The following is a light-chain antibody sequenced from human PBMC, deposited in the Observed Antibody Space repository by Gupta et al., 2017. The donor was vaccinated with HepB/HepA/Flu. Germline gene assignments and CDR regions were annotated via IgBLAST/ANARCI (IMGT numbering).Light chain of an antibody. CDR1: QSSSSY. Sequence: DIQMTQSPSSLSASVGDRVTITCRASQSSSSYLNWYQQKPGKVPKLLIYAASSLQSGVPSRFSGSGSGTDFTLTISSLQPEDFATYYCQQSYSTPLTFGGGTKVEIK. V-gene: IGKV1-39*01. J-gene: IGKJ4*01. CDR3: QQSYSTPLT. CDR2: AAS.